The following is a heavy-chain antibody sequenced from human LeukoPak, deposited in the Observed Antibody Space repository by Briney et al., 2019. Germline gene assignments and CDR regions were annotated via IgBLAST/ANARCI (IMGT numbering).Heavy chain of an antibody. V-gene: IGHV4-39*01. CDR1: GDSISSTSYY. Sequence: SETLSLTCTVSGDSISSTSYYWDWIRQPPGKGLEWIGSIYNSGTTYYNPSLKSRVTISVDTSKNQFSLKVSSVTAADTAVYYCASRVYGLGSFNYWGQGALVTVSS. CDR3: ASRVYGLGSFNY. J-gene: IGHJ4*01. D-gene: IGHD3-10*01. CDR2: IYNSGTT.